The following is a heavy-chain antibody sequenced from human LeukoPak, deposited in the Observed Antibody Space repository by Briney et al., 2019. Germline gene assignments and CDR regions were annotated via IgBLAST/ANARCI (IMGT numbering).Heavy chain of an antibody. V-gene: IGHV3-30*04. Sequence: GGSLRLSCAASGFTFSSYAMHWVRQAPGKGLGWVAVTSYDGSNEYYADSVRGRFTISRDTAKNSLNLQMNSLRAEETAVYYCARAQYCSSTSCYNGLDYWGQGTLVTVSS. CDR2: TSYDGSNE. CDR1: GFTFSSYA. D-gene: IGHD2-2*02. CDR3: ARAQYCSSTSCYNGLDY. J-gene: IGHJ4*02.